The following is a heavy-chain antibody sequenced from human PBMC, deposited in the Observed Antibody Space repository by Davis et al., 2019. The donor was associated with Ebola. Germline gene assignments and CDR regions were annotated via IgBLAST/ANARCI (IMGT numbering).Heavy chain of an antibody. Sequence: PSETLSLTCAVSGGSLSGYYWTWIRQPPGKGLEWIGEINQSGTTKLNPSLKSRVNLSVDTSKNQFSLKMSSVTAADTAVYYCARERDPRKNVLVRPMGRWFDPWGQETLVTVSS. CDR3: ARERDPRKNVLVRPMGRWFDP. CDR2: INQSGTT. V-gene: IGHV4-34*01. J-gene: IGHJ5*02. CDR1: GGSLSGYY. D-gene: IGHD2-8*01.